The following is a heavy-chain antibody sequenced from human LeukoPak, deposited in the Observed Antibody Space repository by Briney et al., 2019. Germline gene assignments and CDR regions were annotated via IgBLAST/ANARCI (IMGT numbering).Heavy chain of an antibody. V-gene: IGHV3-33*01. Sequence: GGSLRLSCAASGFTFSSYGMHWVRQAPGKGLEWVAVIWYDGSNKYYADSVKGRFTISRDNSKNTLYLQMNSLRAEDTAVYYCARKGGPRNYGDCRDAFDIWGQGTMVTVSS. D-gene: IGHD4-17*01. CDR2: IWYDGSNK. J-gene: IGHJ3*02. CDR1: GFTFSSYG. CDR3: ARKGGPRNYGDCRDAFDI.